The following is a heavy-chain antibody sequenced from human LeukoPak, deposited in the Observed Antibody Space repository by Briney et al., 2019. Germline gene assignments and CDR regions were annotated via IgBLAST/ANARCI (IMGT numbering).Heavy chain of an antibody. CDR2: IYRSGTT. J-gene: IGHJ4*02. CDR1: GGSISSTNW. CDR3: ARRSPYSTGWSSYFDY. D-gene: IGHD6-19*01. V-gene: IGHV4-4*02. Sequence: SETLSLTCAVFGGSISSTNWWRWVRQPPGKGLEWIGEIYRSGTTNYKPPLKSRVTISLDKSRNHFSLKLTSVTAADSAVYYCARRSPYSTGWSSYFDYWGQGALVTVSS.